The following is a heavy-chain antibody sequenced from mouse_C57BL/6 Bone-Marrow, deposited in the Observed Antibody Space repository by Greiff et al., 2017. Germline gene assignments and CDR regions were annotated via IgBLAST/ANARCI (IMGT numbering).Heavy chain of an antibody. CDR3: ARDGYLYYYAMDY. CDR2: INPNNGGT. D-gene: IGHD2-3*01. CDR1: GYTFTDYY. V-gene: IGHV1-26*01. Sequence: EVQLQQSGPELVKPGASVKISCKASGYTFTDYYMNWVKQSHGKSLEWIGDINPNNGGTSYNQKFKGKATVTVDKSSSTAYMELRSLTSEDSAVYYCARDGYLYYYAMDYWGQGTSVTVSS. J-gene: IGHJ4*01.